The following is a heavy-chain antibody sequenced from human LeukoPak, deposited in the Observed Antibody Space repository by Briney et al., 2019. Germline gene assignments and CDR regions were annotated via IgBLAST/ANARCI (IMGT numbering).Heavy chain of an antibody. Sequence: PGGSLRLSCAASGFTFSSYAMSWVRQAPGKGLEWVSAISGSGGSTYYADSVKGRFTISRDNSKNTLYLQMNSLRAEDTAVYYCAKNPGRDGDYEDNYYYYGMDVWGQGTTVTVSS. V-gene: IGHV3-23*01. CDR1: GFTFSSYA. D-gene: IGHD4-17*01. CDR3: AKNPGRDGDYEDNYYYYGMDV. J-gene: IGHJ6*02. CDR2: ISGSGGST.